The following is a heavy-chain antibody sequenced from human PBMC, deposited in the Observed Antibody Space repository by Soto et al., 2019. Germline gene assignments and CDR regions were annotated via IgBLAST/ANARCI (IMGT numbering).Heavy chain of an antibody. CDR3: TRDIDRPGY. CDR1: GFTFGDYA. Sequence: GGSLRLSCTASGFTFGDYAMSWFRQAPGKGLGGVGFIRSKAYGXXXEYAASVXXRFTMSRDDSXSIAYLRLKSLKTENTAVYYCTRDIDRPGYWGQGTLVTVSS. J-gene: IGHJ4*02. V-gene: IGHV3-49*03. CDR2: IRSKAYGXXX. D-gene: IGHD3-16*02.